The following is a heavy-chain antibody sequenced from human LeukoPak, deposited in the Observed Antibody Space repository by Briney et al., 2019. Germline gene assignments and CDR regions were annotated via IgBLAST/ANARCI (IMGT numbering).Heavy chain of an antibody. J-gene: IGHJ4*02. V-gene: IGHV3-7*04. CDR2: MKVDGSDI. CDR3: AGAWDLLTIFDY. CDR1: GFTFTNDF. D-gene: IGHD1-26*01. Sequence: GGSLRLSCAASGFTFTNDFMTWVRQAPGKGLEWVANMKVDGSDIHYVDSVKGRFTISSDNSKNTLYLQMNSLRAEDTAVYYCAGAWDLLTIFDYWGQGTLVTVSS.